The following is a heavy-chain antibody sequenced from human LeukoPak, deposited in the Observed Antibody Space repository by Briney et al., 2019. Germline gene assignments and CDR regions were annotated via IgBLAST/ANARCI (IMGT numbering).Heavy chain of an antibody. CDR1: GFTFRSYG. J-gene: IGHJ5*01. V-gene: IGHV3-30*18. D-gene: IGHD3-10*01. CDR3: ANENYYGSGSYPDT. CDR2: ISFDGSNT. Sequence: GGSLRLSCAASGFTFRSYGMHWVRQAPDKGLEWVALISFDGSNTYYADSVKGRFTISRDNSKNTLYLQMNSLRAEDTSIYYCANENYYGSGSYPDTWGHRTLVTVSS.